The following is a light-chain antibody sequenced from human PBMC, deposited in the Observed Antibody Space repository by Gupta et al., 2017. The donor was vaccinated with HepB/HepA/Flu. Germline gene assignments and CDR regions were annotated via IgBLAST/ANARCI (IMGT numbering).Light chain of an antibody. J-gene: IGKJ4*01. V-gene: IGKV1-12*01. Sequence: DIQMTHSPSSVFASVGDSVTITCRASQGISNWVAWYQQKPGKAPNLLIYTASTLQAGVPSRFSGRGSGTDFTLTISSLQPEDFATYICLQTNSFPLTFGGGTKVEI. CDR1: QGISNW. CDR2: TAS. CDR3: LQTNSFPLT.